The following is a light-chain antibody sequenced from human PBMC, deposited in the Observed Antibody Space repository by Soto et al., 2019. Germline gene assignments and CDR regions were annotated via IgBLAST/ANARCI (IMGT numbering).Light chain of an antibody. J-gene: IGKJ5*01. CDR1: QNIGSN. CDR3: QQYNNWPPYT. CDR2: GAS. Sequence: EVVMTQSPATLSVSPGERATVSCRASQNIGSNLAWYQQRPGQAPRLLMYGASTRATETPARFSGSGSATDFTLTISSLQSEDFAVYYCQQYNNWPPYTLGQGTRLEIK. V-gene: IGKV3-15*01.